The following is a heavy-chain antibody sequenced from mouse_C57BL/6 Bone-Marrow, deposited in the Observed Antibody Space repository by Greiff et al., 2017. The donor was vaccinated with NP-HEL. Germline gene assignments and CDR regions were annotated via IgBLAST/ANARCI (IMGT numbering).Heavy chain of an antibody. D-gene: IGHD1-1*01. CDR1: GYTFTRYW. Sequence: QVQLQQPGAELVRPGTSVKLSCKASGYTFTRYWMHWVKQRPGQGLEWIGVIDPSDSYTNYNQKFKGKATLTVDTSSSTAYMQLSSLTSEDSAVYYCARPYGSRLHWYFDVWGTGTTVTVSS. CDR2: IDPSDSYT. J-gene: IGHJ1*03. V-gene: IGHV1-59*01. CDR3: ARPYGSRLHWYFDV.